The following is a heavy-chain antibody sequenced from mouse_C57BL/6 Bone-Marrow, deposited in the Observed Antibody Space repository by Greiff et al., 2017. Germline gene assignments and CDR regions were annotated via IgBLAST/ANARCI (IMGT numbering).Heavy chain of an antibody. CDR1: GYTFTSYW. J-gene: IGHJ2*01. D-gene: IGHD1-1*01. CDR2: IHPNSGST. V-gene: IGHV1-64*01. Sequence: QVQLQQPGAELVKPGASVKLSCKASGYTFTSYWMHWVKQRPGQGLEWIGMIHPNSGSTNYNEKFKSKATLTVDKSSSTAYMQLSSLTSEDSAVYYCARSRCYGSIDYWGQGTTLTVSS. CDR3: ARSRCYGSIDY.